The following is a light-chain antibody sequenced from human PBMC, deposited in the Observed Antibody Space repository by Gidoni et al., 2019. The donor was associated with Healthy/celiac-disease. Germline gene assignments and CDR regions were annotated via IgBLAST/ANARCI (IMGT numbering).Light chain of an antibody. CDR3: SSYTSSSTLD. Sequence: QSALTQPASVSGSPGQSITISCTGTSSDVGGYNYVSWYQQHPGKAPKLMMYEVSNRPSGVSNRFSGSKSGNTASLTISGLQAEDEADYYCSSYTSSSTLDFGGGTKLTVL. V-gene: IGLV2-14*01. CDR2: EVS. J-gene: IGLJ2*01. CDR1: SSDVGGYNY.